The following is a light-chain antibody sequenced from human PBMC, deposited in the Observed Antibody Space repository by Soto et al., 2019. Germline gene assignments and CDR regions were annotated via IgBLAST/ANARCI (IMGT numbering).Light chain of an antibody. Sequence: QSALAQPASVSGSPGQSITISCTGTSSDVGAYNYVSWYHQHHPGKAPELIIYDVTDRPSGVSTRFSGSKSGNTASLTISGRQAEEEGDYYCSSYTTIKTVIFGGGTKVTVL. CDR3: SSYTTIKTVI. J-gene: IGLJ2*01. CDR1: SSDVGAYNY. V-gene: IGLV2-14*01. CDR2: DVT.